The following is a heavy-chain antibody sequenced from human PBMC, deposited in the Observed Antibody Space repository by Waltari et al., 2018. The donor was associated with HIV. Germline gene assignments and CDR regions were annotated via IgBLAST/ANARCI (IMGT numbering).Heavy chain of an antibody. D-gene: IGHD4-17*01. J-gene: IGHJ5*02. V-gene: IGHV3-23*01. Sequence: EVQLLESGGGLVQPGGSLRLSCAAYGFPFSSYAMSWVRQAQGKGVEWVSAIIGSGGSTYYADSVKGRFTISRDNSKNTLYLQMNSLRAEDTAVYYCAKDPGYGDYSWFDPWGQGTLVTVSS. CDR3: AKDPGYGDYSWFDP. CDR2: IIGSGGST. CDR1: GFPFSSYA.